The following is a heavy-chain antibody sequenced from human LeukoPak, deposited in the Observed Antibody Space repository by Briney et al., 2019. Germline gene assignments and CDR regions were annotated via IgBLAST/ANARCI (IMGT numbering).Heavy chain of an antibody. V-gene: IGHV4-61*02. CDR2: IYTGGST. D-gene: IGHD2-15*01. CDR1: GGSISSGSYY. Sequence: PSQTLSLTCTVSGGSISSGSYYWSWIRQPAGKGLEWIGRIYTGGSTNYNPSLKSRVTISVDTSRNQFSLKLSSVTAADTAVYYCARVYIAGYYFDYWGQGTLVTVSS. CDR3: ARVYIAGYYFDY. J-gene: IGHJ4*02.